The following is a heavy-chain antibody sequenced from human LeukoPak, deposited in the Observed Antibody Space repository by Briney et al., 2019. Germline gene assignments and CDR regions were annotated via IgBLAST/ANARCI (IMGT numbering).Heavy chain of an antibody. Sequence: GGSLRLSCAASGFTFSSYSMNWVRQAPGKGLEWVSSISSSSSYIYYADSVKGRFTISRDNAKNSLYLQMNSLRAEDTAVYYCARGHYDYVWGSYRYLDYWGQGTLVTVSS. V-gene: IGHV3-21*01. J-gene: IGHJ4*02. CDR1: GFTFSSYS. CDR3: ARGHYDYVWGSYRYLDY. CDR2: ISSSSSYI. D-gene: IGHD3-16*02.